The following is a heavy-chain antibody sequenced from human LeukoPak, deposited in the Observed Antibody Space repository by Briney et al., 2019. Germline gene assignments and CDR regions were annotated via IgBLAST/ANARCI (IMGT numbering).Heavy chain of an antibody. CDR3: ARGGYDVLTGYYNGYYYYYGMDV. J-gene: IGHJ6*02. Sequence: SETLSLTCTVYGGSISSYYWSWIRQPPGKGLEWIGYIYYSGSTNYNPSLKSRVTISVDTSKNQFSLKLSSVTAADTAVYYCARGGYDVLTGYYNGYYYYYGMDVWGQGTTVTVSS. CDR2: IYYSGST. V-gene: IGHV4-59*01. CDR1: GGSISSYY. D-gene: IGHD3-9*01.